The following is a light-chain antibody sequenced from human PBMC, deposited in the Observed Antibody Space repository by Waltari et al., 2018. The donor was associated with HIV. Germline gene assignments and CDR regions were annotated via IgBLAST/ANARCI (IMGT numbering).Light chain of an antibody. CDR2: EFT. Sequence: QSALTQPASVSGSPGQSITISCTGTSSDVGAYNLVSCDQQPAGKAPKLMIFEFTQRPSGVSDRFSGSRSGNTASLTISGLQADDEGDYYCCSYTGTGVVFGGGTKLTVL. CDR3: CSYTGTGVV. CDR1: SSDVGAYNL. J-gene: IGLJ2*01. V-gene: IGLV2-23*02.